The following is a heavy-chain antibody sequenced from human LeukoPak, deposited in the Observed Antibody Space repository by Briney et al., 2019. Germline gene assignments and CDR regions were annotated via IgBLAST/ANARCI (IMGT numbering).Heavy chain of an antibody. Sequence: GASVKVSCKASGYTFTSYGISWVRQAPGQGLEWMGWISAYNGNTNYARKLQGRVTMTTDTSTSTAYMELSSLRSEDTAVYYCARTRIAAAGAPFDYWGQGTLVTVSS. V-gene: IGHV1-18*01. CDR2: ISAYNGNT. J-gene: IGHJ4*02. CDR3: ARTRIAAAGAPFDY. CDR1: GYTFTSYG. D-gene: IGHD6-13*01.